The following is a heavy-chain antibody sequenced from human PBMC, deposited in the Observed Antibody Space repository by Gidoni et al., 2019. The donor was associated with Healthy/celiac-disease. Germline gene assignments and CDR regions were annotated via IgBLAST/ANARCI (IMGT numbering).Heavy chain of an antibody. Sequence: QVQLVQSGAEVKKPGASVTVSCKASGYTFTGYYMHWVRQAPGQGLEWMGWINPNSGGTNYAQKFQGWVTMTRDTSISTAYMELSRLRSDDTAVYYCARETYCSGGSCYQMGMMDVWGQGTTVTVSS. CDR3: ARETYCSGGSCYQMGMMDV. CDR1: GYTFTGYY. D-gene: IGHD2-15*01. V-gene: IGHV1-2*04. CDR2: INPNSGGT. J-gene: IGHJ6*02.